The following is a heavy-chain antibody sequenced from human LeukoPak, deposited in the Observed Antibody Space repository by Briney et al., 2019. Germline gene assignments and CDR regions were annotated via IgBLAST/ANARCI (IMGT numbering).Heavy chain of an antibody. CDR1: GASISGSGYY. CDR2: IYYSGST. J-gene: IGHJ4*02. V-gene: IGHV4-39*01. CDR3: ARRFLHFDY. Sequence: SETLSLTCTVSGASISGSGYYWGWIRQPPGKGLEWIGSIYYSGSTYYNPSLKSRVTISVDTSKNQFSLKLSSVTAADTAVYYCARRFLHFDYWGQGTLVTVSS.